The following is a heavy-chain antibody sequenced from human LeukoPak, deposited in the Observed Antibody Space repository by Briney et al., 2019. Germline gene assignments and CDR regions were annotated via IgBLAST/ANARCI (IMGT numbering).Heavy chain of an antibody. J-gene: IGHJ4*02. CDR2: ISYDGNNK. Sequence: GRSPRLSCAASGFTFSSYAMHWVRQAPGKGLEWVAVISYDGNNKYYADSVKGRFTISRDNSKNTLYLQMSGLRAEDTAVYYCAKDGTYGGTKRTYFDYWGQGTLVTVSS. V-gene: IGHV3-30*04. D-gene: IGHD1-7*01. CDR3: AKDGTYGGTKRTYFDY. CDR1: GFTFSSYA.